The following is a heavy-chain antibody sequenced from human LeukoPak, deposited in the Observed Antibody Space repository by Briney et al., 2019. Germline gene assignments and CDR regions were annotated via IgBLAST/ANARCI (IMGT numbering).Heavy chain of an antibody. CDR1: GGSISSGGYS. V-gene: IGHV4-30-2*01. CDR2: IYHSGST. J-gene: IGHJ3*02. CDR3: ARRIYCGGDCYHFDI. D-gene: IGHD2-21*02. Sequence: SQTLSLTCAVSGGSISSGGYSWSWIRQPPGKGLEWIGYIYHSGSTYYNPSLKSRVTISVDRSKNQFSLKLSSVTAADTAVYYCARRIYCGGDCYHFDIWGQGTMVTVSS.